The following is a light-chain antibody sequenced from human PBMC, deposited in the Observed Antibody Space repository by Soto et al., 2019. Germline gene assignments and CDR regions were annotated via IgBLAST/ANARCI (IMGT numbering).Light chain of an antibody. CDR1: SSDGGGYNY. J-gene: IGLJ3*02. CDR2: EVT. Sequence: QSALTQPPSASGSPGQSVTISCTGTSSDGGGYNYVSWYQQYPGRAPKLMIYEVTKRPSGVPDRFSGSKSGNTASLTVSGLQADDEADYYCNSYAASNNFYFVFGGGTKVTVL. CDR3: NSYAASNNFYFV. V-gene: IGLV2-8*01.